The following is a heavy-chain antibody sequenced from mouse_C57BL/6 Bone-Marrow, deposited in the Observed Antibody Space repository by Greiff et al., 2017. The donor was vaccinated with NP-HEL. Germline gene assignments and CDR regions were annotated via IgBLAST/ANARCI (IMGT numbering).Heavy chain of an antibody. CDR3: ASPYDYDVAWFAY. CDR1: GFTFSSYG. V-gene: IGHV5-6*01. CDR2: ISSGGSYT. J-gene: IGHJ3*01. D-gene: IGHD2-4*01. Sequence: EVKVVESGGDLVKPGGSLKLSCAASGFTFSSYGMSWVRQTPDKRLEWVATISSGGSYTYYPDRVKGRFTISSDNAKNTLYLQMSSRKSEDTAMYYCASPYDYDVAWFAYWGQGTLVTVSA.